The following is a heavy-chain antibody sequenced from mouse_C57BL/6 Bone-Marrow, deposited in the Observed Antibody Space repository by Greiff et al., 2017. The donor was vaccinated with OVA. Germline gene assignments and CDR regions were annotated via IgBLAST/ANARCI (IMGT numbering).Heavy chain of an antibody. J-gene: IGHJ2*01. D-gene: IGHD1-1*01. CDR3: ASGIYYGSSYDY. CDR2: IHPNSGST. CDR1: GYTFTSYW. Sequence: QVQLKQPGAELVKPGASVKLSCKASGYTFTSYWMHWVKQRPGQGLEWIGMIHPNSGSTNYNEKFKSKATLTVDKSSSTAYMQLSSLTSEDSAVYYCASGIYYGSSYDYWGQGTTLTVSS. V-gene: IGHV1-64*01.